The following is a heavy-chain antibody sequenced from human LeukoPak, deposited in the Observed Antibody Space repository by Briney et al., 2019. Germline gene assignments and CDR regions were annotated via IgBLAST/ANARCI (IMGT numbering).Heavy chain of an antibody. CDR2: IDYSGNT. CDR3: ARADSGTYGYYFDY. Sequence: SETLSLTCTVSGGSISSSRYYWDWIRQPPGKRLEWIGSIDYSGNTYYNPSLESRVTISLDTSKIQFSLKLNSVTAEDTAIYYCARADSGTYGYYFDYWGQGTLVTVSS. D-gene: IGHD1-26*01. CDR1: GGSISSSRYY. J-gene: IGHJ4*02. V-gene: IGHV4-39*07.